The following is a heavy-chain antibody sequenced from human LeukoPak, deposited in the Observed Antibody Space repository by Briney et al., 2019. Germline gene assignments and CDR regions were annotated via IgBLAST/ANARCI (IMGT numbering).Heavy chain of an antibody. D-gene: IGHD2-2*01. CDR2: ISYDGSNK. J-gene: IGHJ6*04. CDR1: GFTFSSYG. Sequence: PGGSLRLSCAASGFTFSSYGMHWVRQAPGKGLEWVAVISYDGSNKYYADSVKGRFTISRDNSKNTLYLQMNSLRAEDTAVYYCAKDPRTKYCSSTSCYGRGNYYYGMDVWGKGTTVTVPS. V-gene: IGHV3-30*18. CDR3: AKDPRTKYCSSTSCYGRGNYYYGMDV.